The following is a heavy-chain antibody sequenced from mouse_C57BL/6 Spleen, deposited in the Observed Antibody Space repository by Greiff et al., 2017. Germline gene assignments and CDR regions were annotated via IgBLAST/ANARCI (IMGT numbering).Heavy chain of an antibody. V-gene: IGHV5-4*03. Sequence: EVKLMESGGGLVKPGGSLKLSCAASGFTFSSYAMSWVRQTPEKRLEWVATISDGGSYTYYPDNVKGRFTITIDNAKNNLYLQMSHLKSEDTAMYYCARNKYGNPTGAMDYWGQGTSVTVSS. CDR3: ARNKYGNPTGAMDY. CDR2: ISDGGSYT. J-gene: IGHJ4*01. CDR1: GFTFSSYA. D-gene: IGHD1-1*01.